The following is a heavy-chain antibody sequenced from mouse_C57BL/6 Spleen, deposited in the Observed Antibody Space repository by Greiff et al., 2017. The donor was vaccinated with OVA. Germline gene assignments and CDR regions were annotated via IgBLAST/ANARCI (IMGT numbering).Heavy chain of an antibody. CDR1: GFNIKDDH. J-gene: IGHJ4*01. CDR2: IDPENGDT. Sequence: VQLQQSGAELVRPGASVKLSCTASGFNIKDDHMHWVKQRPEQGLEWIGWIDPENGDTEYASKFQGKATITADTSSNTAYLQLSSLTSEDTAVYYCTTWGYYGSRRYAMDYWGQGTSVTVSS. V-gene: IGHV14-4*01. D-gene: IGHD1-1*01. CDR3: TTWGYYGSRRYAMDY.